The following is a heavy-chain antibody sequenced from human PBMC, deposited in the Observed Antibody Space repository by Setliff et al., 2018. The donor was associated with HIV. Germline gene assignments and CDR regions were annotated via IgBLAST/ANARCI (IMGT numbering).Heavy chain of an antibody. D-gene: IGHD2-8*01. Sequence: GGSLRLSCAASGFTFSDYYMSWIRQAPGKGLGWISYISSSGSTIYYADSVKGRFTISRDNAKNSLYLQMNSRRAEDTAVYYYARTACSLAMGCYFDFWGRGTLVTVSS. CDR2: ISSSGSTI. V-gene: IGHV3-11*04. CDR3: ARTACSLAMGCYFDF. CDR1: GFTFSDYY. J-gene: IGHJ4*02.